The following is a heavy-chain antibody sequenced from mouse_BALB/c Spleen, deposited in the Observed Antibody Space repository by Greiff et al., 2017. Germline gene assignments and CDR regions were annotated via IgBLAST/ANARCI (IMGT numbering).Heavy chain of an antibody. CDR1: GFTFSSFG. J-gene: IGHJ1*01. CDR2: ISSGSSTI. Sequence: EVKLVESGGGLVQPGGSRKLSCAASGFTFSSFGMHWVRQAPEKGLEWVAYISSGSSTIYYADTVKGRFTISRDNPKNTLFLQMTSLRSEDTAMYYCARHYGSSYNWYIDVWGAGTTVTVSS. D-gene: IGHD1-1*01. CDR3: ARHYGSSYNWYIDV. V-gene: IGHV5-17*02.